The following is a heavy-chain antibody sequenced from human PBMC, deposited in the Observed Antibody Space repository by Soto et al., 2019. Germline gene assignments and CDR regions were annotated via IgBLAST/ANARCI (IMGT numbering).Heavy chain of an antibody. CDR2: ISGSGGST. CDR3: AKDQGGLYYYYGMDV. Sequence: EVQLLESGGGLVQPGGSLRLSCAASGFTFSSYAMSWVRQAPGKGLEWVSAISGSGGSTYYTDSVKGRFTISRDNSKNTLYLQMNSLRAEDTAVYYCAKDQGGLYYYYGMDVWGQGTTVTVSS. D-gene: IGHD3-16*01. J-gene: IGHJ6*02. V-gene: IGHV3-23*01. CDR1: GFTFSSYA.